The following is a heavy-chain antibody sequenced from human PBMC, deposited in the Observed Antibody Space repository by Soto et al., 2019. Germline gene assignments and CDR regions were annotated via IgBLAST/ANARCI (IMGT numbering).Heavy chain of an antibody. D-gene: IGHD2-2*01. CDR1: GDSVSSNSAA. V-gene: IGHV6-1*01. Sequence: TLSLTCAISGDSVSSNSAAWNWIRQSPSRGLEWLGRTYYRSKWYNDYAVSVKSRITINPDTSKNQFSLQLNSVTPEDTAVYYCARGKVVVPAAINYMDVWGKGTTVTVSS. CDR3: ARGKVVVPAAINYMDV. CDR2: TYYRSKWYN. J-gene: IGHJ6*03.